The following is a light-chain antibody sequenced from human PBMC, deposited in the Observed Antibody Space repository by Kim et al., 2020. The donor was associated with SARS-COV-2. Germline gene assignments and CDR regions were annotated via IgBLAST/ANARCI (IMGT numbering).Light chain of an antibody. CDR2: GKN. Sequence: LGQTVTITSQGDSLRTHYATWYQQRPGKAPIVVIYGKNKRPSGIPDRFSGSSSGNTASLTVTGAQAVDEADYYCHSRDNSGDHVLFGGGTQLTVL. J-gene: IGLJ2*01. CDR3: HSRDNSGDHVL. V-gene: IGLV3-19*01. CDR1: SLRTHY.